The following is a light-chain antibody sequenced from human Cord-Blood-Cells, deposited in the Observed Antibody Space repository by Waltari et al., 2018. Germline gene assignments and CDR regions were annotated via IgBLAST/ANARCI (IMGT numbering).Light chain of an antibody. CDR2: AAS. CDR3: QQSYSTPGGT. J-gene: IGKJ3*01. CDR1: QSISSY. V-gene: IGKV1-39*01. Sequence: DIQMTQSPSSLSASVGDRVTITCRASQSISSYLNWYQQKPGKAPKLLIYAASSLQSGVPSRCSGSGSGTDFTLTISSLQPEDFATYYCQQSYSTPGGTFGPGTKVDIK.